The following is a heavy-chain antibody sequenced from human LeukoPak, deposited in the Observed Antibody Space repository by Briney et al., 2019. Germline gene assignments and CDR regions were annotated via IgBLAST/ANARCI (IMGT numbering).Heavy chain of an antibody. D-gene: IGHD2-2*01. CDR1: GFTFGDYA. CDR3: ARERGCSSTSCYPRTGGDYGMDV. J-gene: IGHJ6*02. V-gene: IGHV3-74*01. CDR2: INSDGSST. Sequence: GGSLRLSCTASGFTFGDYAMSWFRQAPGKGLVWVSRINSDGSSTSYADSVKGRFTISRDNAKNTLYLQMNSLRAEDTAVYYCARERGCSSTSCYPRTGGDYGMDVWGQGTTVTVSS.